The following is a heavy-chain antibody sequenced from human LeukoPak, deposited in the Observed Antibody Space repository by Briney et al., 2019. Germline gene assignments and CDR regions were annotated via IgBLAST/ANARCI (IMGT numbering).Heavy chain of an antibody. CDR2: IYYSGST. D-gene: IGHD1-26*01. J-gene: IGHJ5*02. Sequence: ASETLSLTCTVSGGSISSGGYYWSWIRQHPGKGLEWIGYIYYSGSTYYNPSLKSRVTISVDTSKNQFSLKLSSVTAADTAVYYCAREPLRAESRWFDPWGQGILVTVSP. CDR1: GGSISSGGYY. CDR3: AREPLRAESRWFDP. V-gene: IGHV4-31*03.